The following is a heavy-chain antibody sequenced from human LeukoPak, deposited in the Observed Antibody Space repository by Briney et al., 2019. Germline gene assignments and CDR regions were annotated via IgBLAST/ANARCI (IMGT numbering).Heavy chain of an antibody. CDR3: ARRSRRVIAAANWFDP. Sequence: SETLSLTCAVYGGSFSGYYWSWIRQPPGKGLEWIGEINHSGSTNYNPSLKSRVTISVDTSKNQFSLKLSSVTAADTAVYYCARRSRRVIAAANWFDPWGQGTLVTVSS. J-gene: IGHJ5*02. CDR2: INHSGST. CDR1: GGSFSGYY. D-gene: IGHD6-13*01. V-gene: IGHV4-34*01.